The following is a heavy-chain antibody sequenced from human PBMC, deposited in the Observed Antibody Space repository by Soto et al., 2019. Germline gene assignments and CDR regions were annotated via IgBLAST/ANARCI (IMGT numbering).Heavy chain of an antibody. Sequence: QITLKESAPTLVQPTQTLTLRCTFSGFSLSPVGVGVGWIRQPPGKALEWIAVIYWDNDKRYNPSLSNRLSNTKTPSRNKVFLTMTNMDPWNQGPNYWAPLPITNGGVFGLAAFDPWGKGTLVTVSS. D-gene: IGHD3-16*01. CDR3: APLPITNGGVFGLAAFDP. CDR1: GFSLSPVGVG. J-gene: IGHJ5*02. V-gene: IGHV2-5*02. CDR2: IYWDNDK.